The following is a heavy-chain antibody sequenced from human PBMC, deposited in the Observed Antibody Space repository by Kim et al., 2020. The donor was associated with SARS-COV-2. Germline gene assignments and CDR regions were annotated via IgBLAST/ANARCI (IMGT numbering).Heavy chain of an antibody. CDR3: AKDLDPYVPRVFGFHI. CDR1: GFVFSSFG. D-gene: IGHD3-3*01. J-gene: IGHJ3*02. Sequence: GGSLRLSCAASGFVFSSFGMHWVRQAPGKGLEWVAVISYDGSNEYYAESVKGRFTISRDNSKNTVNLRMNSLRAEDTAVYFCAKDLDPYVPRVFGFHIWGQGTMVTVSS. V-gene: IGHV3-30*18. CDR2: ISYDGSNE.